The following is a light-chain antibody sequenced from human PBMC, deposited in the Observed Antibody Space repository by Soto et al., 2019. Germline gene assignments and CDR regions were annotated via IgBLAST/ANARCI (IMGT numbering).Light chain of an antibody. CDR3: QQYINWPET. V-gene: IGKV3-15*01. CDR2: AAS. CDR1: QSVSSN. J-gene: IGKJ2*01. Sequence: EIVMTQSPDTLSVSPGERATLSCRASQSVSSNLAWYQQKPGQAPRLLISAASTRATGIPVRFSGSGSGTEFTLTISSLQSEDFGVYYCQQYINWPETFGQGTKLEIK.